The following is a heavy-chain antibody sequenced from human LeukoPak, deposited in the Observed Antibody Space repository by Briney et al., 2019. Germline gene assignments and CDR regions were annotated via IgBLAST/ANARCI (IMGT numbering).Heavy chain of an antibody. CDR1: GYSIGSGYY. D-gene: IGHD5-12*01. V-gene: IGHV4-38-2*02. J-gene: IGHJ4*02. CDR3: ARVGGDYSGYDLGLFDY. CDR2: IYHSGST. Sequence: SETLSLTCTVSGYSIGSGYYWGWSRQPPGKGLEWIGSIYHSGSTYYNPSLKSRVTISVDTSKNQFSLKLSSVTAADTAVYYCARVGGDYSGYDLGLFDYWGQGTLVTVSS.